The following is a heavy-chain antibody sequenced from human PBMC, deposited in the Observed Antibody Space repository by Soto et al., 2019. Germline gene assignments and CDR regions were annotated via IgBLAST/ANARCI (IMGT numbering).Heavy chain of an antibody. CDR3: ARERARPIYYDILTGYLYGMDV. V-gene: IGHV1-69*04. J-gene: IGHJ6*02. D-gene: IGHD3-9*01. Sequence: SVKVSCKASGGTFSSYTISWVRQAPGQGLEWMGRIIPILGIANYAQKFQGRVTITADKSTSTAYMELSSLRSEDTAVYYCARERARPIYYDILTGYLYGMDVWGQGTTVTVSS. CDR2: IIPILGIA. CDR1: GGTFSSYT.